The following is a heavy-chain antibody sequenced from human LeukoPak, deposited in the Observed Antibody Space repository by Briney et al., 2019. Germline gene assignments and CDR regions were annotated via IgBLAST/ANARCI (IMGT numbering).Heavy chain of an antibody. CDR2: INSDGVST. D-gene: IGHD5-18*01. J-gene: IGHJ3*02. CDR3: VKEPRGYSFTFDI. CDR1: GFTFSSYW. Sequence: GGSLRLSCAASGFTFSSYWMHSVRHAPGEGLVWVSRINSDGVSTSYADSVRGRFTLSRDNAKNTLYLQMNSLRPEDTAVYYCVKEPRGYSFTFDIWGQGTMVTVSS. V-gene: IGHV3-74*01.